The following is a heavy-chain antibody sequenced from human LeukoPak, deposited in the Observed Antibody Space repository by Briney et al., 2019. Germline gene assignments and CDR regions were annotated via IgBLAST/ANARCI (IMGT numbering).Heavy chain of an antibody. CDR1: GFTFSSYW. Sequence: PGGSLRLSCAASGFTFSSYWMSWVRQAPGKGLEWVANIKQDGSEEYYVDSVKGRFTISRDNAKNSLYLQMNSLRAEDTAVYYCARIRRGWSQNWDYWGQGTLVTVSS. CDR2: IKQDGSEE. J-gene: IGHJ4*02. CDR3: ARIRRGWSQNWDY. D-gene: IGHD6-19*01. V-gene: IGHV3-7*01.